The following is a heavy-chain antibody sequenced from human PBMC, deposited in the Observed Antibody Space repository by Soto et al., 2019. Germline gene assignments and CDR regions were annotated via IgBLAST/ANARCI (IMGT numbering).Heavy chain of an antibody. CDR1: GFTFSSYW. D-gene: IGHD2-8*01. Sequence: EVQLVESGGGLVQPGGSLRLSCAASGFTFSSYWMSWVRQAPGKGLEWVANIKQDGSEKYYVDSVKGRFTISRDNAKNSLYLQMNSLRAEVTAVYYCARGSRGYCTNGVCSTYYFDYWGQGTLVTVSS. J-gene: IGHJ4*02. CDR3: ARGSRGYCTNGVCSTYYFDY. CDR2: IKQDGSEK. V-gene: IGHV3-7*01.